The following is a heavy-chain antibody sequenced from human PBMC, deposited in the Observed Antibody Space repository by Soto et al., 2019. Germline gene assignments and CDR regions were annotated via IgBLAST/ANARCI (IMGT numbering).Heavy chain of an antibody. CDR1: GFTFSSYW. D-gene: IGHD1-1*01. J-gene: IGHJ6*02. CDR3: TRDFQGPLDYGMDV. V-gene: IGHV3-7*01. Sequence: GGSLRLSCADSGFTFSSYWMSWVRQAPGQGLEWVANVKYDGSQTYYAGSVKGRFTISRDNAKNSLYLQMNSLRAEDTAVYYCTRDFQGPLDYGMDVWGQGTTVTVSS. CDR2: VKYDGSQT.